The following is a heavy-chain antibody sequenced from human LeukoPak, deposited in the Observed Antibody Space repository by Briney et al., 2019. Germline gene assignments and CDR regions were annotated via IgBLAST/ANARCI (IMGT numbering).Heavy chain of an antibody. V-gene: IGHV3-23*01. CDR2: ITGSGGSA. CDR1: AFTFSNYA. J-gene: IGHJ4*02. D-gene: IGHD2-15*01. CDR3: ASRYCSGGSCYNRYYFDY. Sequence: PGGSLRLSCAASAFTFSNYAMSWVRQTPGKGLEWVSAITGSGGSAYYADSVKGRFTISRDNSKNTLYLQMNSLRAEDTAIYYCASRYCSGGSCYNRYYFDYWGQGTLVTVSS.